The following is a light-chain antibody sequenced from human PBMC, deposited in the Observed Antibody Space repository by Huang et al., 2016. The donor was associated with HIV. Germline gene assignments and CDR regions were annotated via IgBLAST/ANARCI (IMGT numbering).Light chain of an antibody. CDR3: QQYGSSVVT. CDR2: GAS. J-gene: IGKJ1*01. Sequence: EIVLTQSPGTLSLSPGERATLSCRASQSFSSNYLAWYKQKTGQAPRLLICGASSRATGVPDRLSGSGCGTDFTLIISRLEPEDFAVYYCQQYGSSVVTFGQGTQVEVK. CDR1: QSFSSNY. V-gene: IGKV3-20*01.